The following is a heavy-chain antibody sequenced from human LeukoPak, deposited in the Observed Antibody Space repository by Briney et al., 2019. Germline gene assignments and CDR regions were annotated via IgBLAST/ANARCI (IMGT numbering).Heavy chain of an antibody. D-gene: IGHD1-7*01. CDR2: ISWNSGSI. V-gene: IGHV3-9*01. J-gene: IGHJ5*02. Sequence: PGRSLRLSCAASGFTFDDYAMHWVRQAPGKGLEWVSGISWNSGSIGYADSVKGRFTISRDNSKNSLYLQMNSLRTEDTALYYCAKDPYDGGFFAQTGTGFDPWGQGTLVTVSS. CDR3: AKDPYDGGFFAQTGTGFDP. CDR1: GFTFDDYA.